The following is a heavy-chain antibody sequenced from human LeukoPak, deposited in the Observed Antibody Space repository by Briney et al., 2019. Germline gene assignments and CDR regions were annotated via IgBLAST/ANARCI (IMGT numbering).Heavy chain of an antibody. CDR3: ARRTYDVLTGTPSSVRKNWFDS. J-gene: IGHJ5*01. CDR2: IHPRDSET. CDR1: GYSFTSYW. Sequence: GESLKISCKGSGYSFTSYWIGWVRQMPGKGLEWMGIIHPRDSETRYSPSFQGQVTVSADKSITTAYLQWTSLKVSDTAMYYCARRTYDVLTGTPSSVRKNWFDSWXXXXLVTVSS. V-gene: IGHV5-51*01. D-gene: IGHD3-9*01.